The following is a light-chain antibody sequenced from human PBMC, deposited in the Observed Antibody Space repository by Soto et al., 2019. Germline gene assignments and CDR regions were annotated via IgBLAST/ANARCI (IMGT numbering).Light chain of an antibody. CDR1: QSINNW. CDR2: DAS. CDR3: QQYNNYSWT. V-gene: IGKV1-5*01. Sequence: DIQMTESPSTLSASVGDRVTITCRASQSINNWLAWYQQKPGKAPKLLIYDASSLESGVPSRFSGSGSGTEFTLTISSLQPDDFATYYCQQYNNYSWTFGQGTKVDIK. J-gene: IGKJ1*01.